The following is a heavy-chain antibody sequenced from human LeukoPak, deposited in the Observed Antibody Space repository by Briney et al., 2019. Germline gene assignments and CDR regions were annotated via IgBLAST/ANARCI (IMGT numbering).Heavy chain of an antibody. D-gene: IGHD6-19*01. Sequence: SETLSLTCAVYGGSFSGYYWSWIRQPPGKGLEWIGEINHSGSTNYNPSLMSRVTISVDTSKNQFSLKLSSVTAADTAVYYCARRKQWEFDYWGQGTLVTVSS. CDR3: ARRKQWEFDY. CDR1: GGSFSGYY. V-gene: IGHV4-34*01. J-gene: IGHJ4*02. CDR2: INHSGST.